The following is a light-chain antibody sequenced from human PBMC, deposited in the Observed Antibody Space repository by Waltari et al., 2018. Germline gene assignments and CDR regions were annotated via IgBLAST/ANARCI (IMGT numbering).Light chain of an antibody. CDR1: ENVNNY. CDR2: KAS. V-gene: IGKV1-39*01. J-gene: IGKJ3*01. CDR3: QHGYGTPFT. Sequence: DIQMTQSPSSLSASVGDRVTITCRASENVNNYLNWYQQKPGKAPKLLIYKASTLQSGVPSRLSGSGSVTDYTFTISSLQSEDVATYYCQHGYGTPFTFGPGTKLDIK.